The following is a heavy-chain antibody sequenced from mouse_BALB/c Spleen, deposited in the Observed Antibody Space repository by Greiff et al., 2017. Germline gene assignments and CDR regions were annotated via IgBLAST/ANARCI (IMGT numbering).Heavy chain of an antibody. CDR3: ARLITTSEGFAY. D-gene: IGHD2-4*01. J-gene: IGHJ3*01. V-gene: IGHV1-69*01. CDR1: GYTFTDYW. Sequence: QVQLKQPGAELVMPGASVKMSCKASGYTFTDYWMHWVKQRPGQGLEWIGAIDTSDSYTSYNQKFKGKATLTVDESSSTAYMQLSSLTSEDSAVYYCARLITTSEGFAYWGQGTLVTVSA. CDR2: IDTSDSYT.